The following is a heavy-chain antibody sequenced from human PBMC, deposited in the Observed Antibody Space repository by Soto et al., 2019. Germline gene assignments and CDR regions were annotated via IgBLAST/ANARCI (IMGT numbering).Heavy chain of an antibody. CDR2: ISGSGDST. CDR3: GKRGGNKWANIGN. J-gene: IGHJ4*02. D-gene: IGHD1-26*01. CDR1: GFTFGTYA. Sequence: GGSLRLSCAASGFTFGTYAMSWVRQAPGKGLEWVSGISGSGDSTYYADSVKGRFTISRDNSKNTLYLQMDSLRAEDTAVYYCGKRGGNKWANIGNWGQGTLVTVSS. V-gene: IGHV3-23*01.